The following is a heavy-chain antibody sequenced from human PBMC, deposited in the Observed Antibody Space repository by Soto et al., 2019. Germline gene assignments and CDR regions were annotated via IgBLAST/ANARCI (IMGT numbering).Heavy chain of an antibody. V-gene: IGHV3-23*01. J-gene: IGHJ5*02. CDR1: GFTFSSHG. CDR3: VRDQPNNGLEP. Sequence: GGSLRLSCAASGFTFSSHGMRWVRQATGKGLEWVSAFSGDGGITYYADSVKGRFTISRDNVKNTLHLQMNSLRVVVTAVYYCVRDQPNNGLEPWGQRILVTVSS. CDR2: FSGDGGIT. D-gene: IGHD2-8*01.